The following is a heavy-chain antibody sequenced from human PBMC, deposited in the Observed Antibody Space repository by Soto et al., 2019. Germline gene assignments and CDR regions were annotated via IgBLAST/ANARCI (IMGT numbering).Heavy chain of an antibody. CDR3: ATQGDYGDYGAFDY. J-gene: IGHJ4*02. V-gene: IGHV1-2*04. Sequence: QVQLVQSGAEVKKPGASVKVSCKASGYTFTGYYMHWVRQAPGQGLEWMGWINPNSGGTNYAQQFQGWVTMTRNTSISTAYMELSRLRSDDTAVYYCATQGDYGDYGAFDYWGQGTLVTVSS. CDR2: INPNSGGT. CDR1: GYTFTGYY. D-gene: IGHD4-17*01.